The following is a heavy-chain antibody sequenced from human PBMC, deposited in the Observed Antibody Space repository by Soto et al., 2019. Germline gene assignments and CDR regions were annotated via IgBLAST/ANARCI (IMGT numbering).Heavy chain of an antibody. D-gene: IGHD6-19*01. CDR2: ISDSASST. J-gene: IGHJ4*02. CDR1: GFTFSSYV. Sequence: GGSLRLSCAASGFTFSSYVMSWVRQAPGKGLEWVSTISDSASSTYYTDSVKGRFTISRDNSKNTLYLQMNSLRAEDTAIYYCAKDICAYGSGSCYFDYWGQGTLVTVS. V-gene: IGHV3-23*01. CDR3: AKDICAYGSGSCYFDY.